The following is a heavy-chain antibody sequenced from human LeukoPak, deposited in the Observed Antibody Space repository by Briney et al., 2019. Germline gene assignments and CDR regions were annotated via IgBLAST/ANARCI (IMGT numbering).Heavy chain of an antibody. D-gene: IGHD6-19*01. V-gene: IGHV3-66*01. J-gene: IGHJ4*02. CDR3: ARGLRSSGWSLFDY. CDR2: IYSGGST. CDR1: GFTVSSNY. Sequence: GGSLRLSCAASGFTVSSNYMSWVRQAPGKGLEWVSVIYSGGSTYHADSVKGRFTISRDNSKNTLYLQMNSLRAEDTAVYYCARGLRSSGWSLFDYWGQGTLVTVSS.